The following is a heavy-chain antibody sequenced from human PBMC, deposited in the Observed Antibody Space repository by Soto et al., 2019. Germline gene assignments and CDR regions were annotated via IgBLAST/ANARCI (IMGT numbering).Heavy chain of an antibody. D-gene: IGHD6-6*01. CDR1: GYSFRSHG. CDR2: ISAYNVNT. CDR3: ARFEYRSTDPLGYAFDI. J-gene: IGHJ3*02. Sequence: QVQLVQSGAEVKKTGASVKVSCKASGYSFRSHGISWMRQAPGQGLEWMGWISAYNVNTNYAQKLQGRVTMTTDTSTNTAYMELRSLRSDDTAMYYCARFEYRSTDPLGYAFDIWGQGTMVTVSS. V-gene: IGHV1-18*01.